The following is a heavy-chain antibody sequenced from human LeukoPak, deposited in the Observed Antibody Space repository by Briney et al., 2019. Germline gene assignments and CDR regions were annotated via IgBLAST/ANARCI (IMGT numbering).Heavy chain of an antibody. J-gene: IGHJ4*02. D-gene: IGHD1-26*01. V-gene: IGHV4-34*01. CDR1: GGSFSGYY. CDR2: INHSGST. CDR3: ARGLTATTIGVYFDY. Sequence: SETLSFTCAVYGGSFSGYYWSWIRQPPGKGLEWIGEINHSGSTNYNPSLKSRVTISVDTSKNQFSLKLSSVTAADTAVYYCARGLTATTIGVYFDYWGQGTLVTVSS.